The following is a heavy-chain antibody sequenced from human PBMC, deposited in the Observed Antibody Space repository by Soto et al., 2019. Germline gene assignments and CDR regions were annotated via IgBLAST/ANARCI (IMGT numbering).Heavy chain of an antibody. V-gene: IGHV4-4*02. CDR2: IYHSGST. CDR3: ARWSRDYYDSSGFYYHYGMDV. CDR1: GGSISSSNW. J-gene: IGHJ6*02. D-gene: IGHD3-22*01. Sequence: SETLSLTCAVSGGSISSSNWWSWVRQPPGKGLEWIGEIYHSGSTNYNPSLKSRVTISVDKSKNQFSLKLSSVTAADTAVYYCARWSRDYYDSSGFYYHYGMDVWGQGTTVTVSS.